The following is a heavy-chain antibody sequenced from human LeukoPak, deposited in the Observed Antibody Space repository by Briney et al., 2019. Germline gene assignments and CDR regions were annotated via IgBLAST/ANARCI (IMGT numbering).Heavy chain of an antibody. CDR3: ARDLQLERQRGDWFDP. J-gene: IGHJ5*02. V-gene: IGHV3-48*03. CDR1: GFTFNNYE. Sequence: PGGSLTLSCATSGFTFNNYEMNWVRQAPGKGLEWLSYIYSSGSPKYYADSVKGRFTISRDNAKNSLYLQMNSLRAEDTAVYYCARDLQLERQRGDWFDPWGQGTLVTVSS. D-gene: IGHD1-1*01. CDR2: IYSSGSPK.